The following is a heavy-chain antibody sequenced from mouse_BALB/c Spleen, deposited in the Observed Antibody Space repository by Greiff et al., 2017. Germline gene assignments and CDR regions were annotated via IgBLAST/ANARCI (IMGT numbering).Heavy chain of an antibody. CDR3: NAEGAGYAMDY. Sequence: VHVKQSGAELVRSGASVKLSCTASGFNIKDYYMHWVKQRPEQGLEWIGWIDPENGDTEYAPKFQGKATMTADTSSNTAYLQLSSLTSEDTAVYYCNAEGAGYAMDYWGQGTSVTVSS. J-gene: IGHJ4*01. CDR1: GFNIKDYY. D-gene: IGHD3-3*01. V-gene: IGHV14-4*02. CDR2: IDPENGDT.